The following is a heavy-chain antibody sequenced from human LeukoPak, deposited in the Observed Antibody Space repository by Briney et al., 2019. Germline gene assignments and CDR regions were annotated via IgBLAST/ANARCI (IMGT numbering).Heavy chain of an antibody. CDR3: ARSIYSAYFDY. Sequence: GSLRLSCAASGFTFSSYWMSWVRQAPGKGLEWVANIKQDGSEKYYVDSVKGRFTTSRDNAKNSLYLQMNSLRAEDTAVYYCARSIYSAYFDYWGQGTLVTVSS. CDR1: GFTFSSYW. V-gene: IGHV3-7*01. CDR2: IKQDGSEK. D-gene: IGHD1-26*01. J-gene: IGHJ4*02.